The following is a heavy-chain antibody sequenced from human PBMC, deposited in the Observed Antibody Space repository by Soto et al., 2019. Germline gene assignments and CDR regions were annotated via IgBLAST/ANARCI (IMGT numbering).Heavy chain of an antibody. CDR2: ISAYNGNT. J-gene: IGHJ5*02. Sequence: ASVKGSCKASGYTFTSYGISWVRQAPGQGLEWMGWISAYNGNTNYAQKLQGRVTMTTDTSTSTAYMELRSLRSDDTAVYYCARTYDFWSGYYSSWFDPWGQGTLVTVSS. CDR3: ARTYDFWSGYYSSWFDP. D-gene: IGHD3-3*01. CDR1: GYTFTSYG. V-gene: IGHV1-18*01.